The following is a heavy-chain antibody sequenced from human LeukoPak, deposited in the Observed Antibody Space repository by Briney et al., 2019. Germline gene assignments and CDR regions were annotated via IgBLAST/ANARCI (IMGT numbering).Heavy chain of an antibody. J-gene: IGHJ4*02. Sequence: SGGSLRLSCAASGFTFSSYGMHWVRQAPGKGLEWVAVISYDGSNKYYADSVKGRFTISRDNSKNTLYLQMNSLRAEDTAVYYCAKPRRDGYNFLFWGQGTLVTVSS. D-gene: IGHD5-24*01. CDR2: ISYDGSNK. CDR1: GFTFSSYG. CDR3: AKPRRDGYNFLF. V-gene: IGHV3-30*18.